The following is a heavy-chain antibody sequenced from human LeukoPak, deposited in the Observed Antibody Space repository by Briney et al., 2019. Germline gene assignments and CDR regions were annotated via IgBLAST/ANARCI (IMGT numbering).Heavy chain of an antibody. Sequence: KPGGSPRLSCAASGFTFSSYSMNWVRQAPGKGLEWVSSISSSSSYIYYADSVKGRFTISRGNAKNSLYLQMNSLRAEDTAVYYCAREGVAAARDYWGQGTLVTVSS. CDR3: AREGVAAARDY. V-gene: IGHV3-21*01. D-gene: IGHD6-13*01. CDR2: ISSSSSYI. CDR1: GFTFSSYS. J-gene: IGHJ4*02.